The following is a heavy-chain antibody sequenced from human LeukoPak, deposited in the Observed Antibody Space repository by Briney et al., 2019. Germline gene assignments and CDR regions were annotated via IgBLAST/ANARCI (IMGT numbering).Heavy chain of an antibody. D-gene: IGHD3-3*01. J-gene: IGHJ6*02. CDR1: GFTFSSYS. CDR2: ISSSSYI. V-gene: IGHV3-21*01. Sequence: GGSLRLSCAASGFTFSSYSMNWVRQAPGKGLEWVSSISSSSYIYYADSVKGRFTISRDNAKNSLYLQMDSLRAEDTAVYYCARASRPDFWSGNYGMDVWGQGTTVTVSS. CDR3: ARASRPDFWSGNYGMDV.